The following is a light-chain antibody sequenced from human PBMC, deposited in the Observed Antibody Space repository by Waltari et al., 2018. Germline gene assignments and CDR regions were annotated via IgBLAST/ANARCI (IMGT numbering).Light chain of an antibody. J-gene: IGLJ3*02. CDR2: EVN. Sequence: QSALTQPASVSGSPGQSITLSCTGTSSDVGRYNFVYWYQQHPGKAPQLIIYEVNKLPSGVSNRLSGSKSGNTASLTISGLQAEDESDYYCCSYAGRSTWVFGGGTKVTVL. V-gene: IGLV2-23*02. CDR3: CSYAGRSTWV. CDR1: SSDVGRYNF.